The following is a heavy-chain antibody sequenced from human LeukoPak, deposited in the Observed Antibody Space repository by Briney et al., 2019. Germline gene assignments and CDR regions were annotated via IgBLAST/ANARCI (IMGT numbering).Heavy chain of an antibody. Sequence: GGSLRLSCAASGFTVSSNYMSWVRQAPGKGLEWVSVIYSGGSTYYADSVKGRFTISRDNSKNTLYLQMNSLRAEDTAVYYCAGPSVAYYYYGMDVWGQGTTVTVSS. D-gene: IGHD6-19*01. J-gene: IGHJ6*02. CDR3: AGPSVAYYYYGMDV. CDR2: IYSGGST. CDR1: GFTVSSNY. V-gene: IGHV3-66*04.